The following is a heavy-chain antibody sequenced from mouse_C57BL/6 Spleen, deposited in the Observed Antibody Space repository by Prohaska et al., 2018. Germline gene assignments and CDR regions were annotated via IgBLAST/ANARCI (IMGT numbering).Heavy chain of an antibody. Sequence: EVQLQQSGAELVRPGASVKLSCTASGYNINDDYMHWVKQRPEQGLEWIGWIDPENGDTEYASKFQGKATITADTSSNTAYLQLSSLTSEDTAVYYCLGLYYYGSSFDVWGTGTTVTVSS. CDR3: LGLYYYGSSFDV. CDR1: GYNINDDY. V-gene: IGHV14-4*01. CDR2: IDPENGDT. D-gene: IGHD1-1*01. J-gene: IGHJ1*03.